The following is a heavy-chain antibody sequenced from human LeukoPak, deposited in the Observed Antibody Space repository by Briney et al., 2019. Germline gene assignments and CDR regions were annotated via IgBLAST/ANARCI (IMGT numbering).Heavy chain of an antibody. V-gene: IGHV3-64*01. D-gene: IGHD5-24*01. CDR1: GFTFSSYA. J-gene: IGHJ4*02. Sequence: GGSLRLSCAASGFTFSSYAMHWVRQAPGKGLEYVSAISSNGGSTSYANSVKGRFTISRDNSKNTLYLQMGSLRAEGMAVYYCARALGDGYNRFDYWGQGTLVTVSS. CDR3: ARALGDGYNRFDY. CDR2: ISSNGGST.